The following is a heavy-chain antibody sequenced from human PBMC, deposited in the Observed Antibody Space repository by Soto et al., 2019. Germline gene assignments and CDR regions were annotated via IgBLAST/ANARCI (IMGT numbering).Heavy chain of an antibody. CDR2: ISINGCST. D-gene: IGHD3-3*01. CDR1: GFTFSSYA. Sequence: GGSLRLSCAASGFTFSSYAMHWVRQAPGKGLEYVSAISINGCSTYYANSVKGRFTISRDNSKNTLYLQMGSLRAEDMAVYYCARVKRFLEWLFFDPWGQGTLVTVSS. J-gene: IGHJ5*02. V-gene: IGHV3-64*01. CDR3: ARVKRFLEWLFFDP.